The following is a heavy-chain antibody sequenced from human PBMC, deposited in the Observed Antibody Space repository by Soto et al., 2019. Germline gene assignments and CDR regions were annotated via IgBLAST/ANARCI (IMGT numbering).Heavy chain of an antibody. Sequence: PSETLSLTCTVSGGSISSSSYYWGWIRQPPGKGLEWIGSIYYSGSTYYNPSLKSRVTISVDTSKNQFSLKLSSVTAADTAVYYCASSVGARRYFDWLSVDYWGQGTLVTVSS. D-gene: IGHD3-9*01. V-gene: IGHV4-39*01. J-gene: IGHJ4*02. CDR3: ASSVGARRYFDWLSVDY. CDR1: GGSISSSSYY. CDR2: IYYSGST.